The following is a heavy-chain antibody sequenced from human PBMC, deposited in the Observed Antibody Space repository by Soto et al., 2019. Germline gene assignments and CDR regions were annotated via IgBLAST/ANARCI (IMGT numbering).Heavy chain of an antibody. V-gene: IGHV4-30-4*08. CDR2: IYFSGST. CDR1: GRSISSGDYY. J-gene: IGHJ6*02. CDR3: AREKGDRSGPDYAADV. Sequence: SETLSLTCTVSGRSISSGDYYWSWLRQPPGKGLEWTGYIYFSGSTYYNPSLKSRVTISVDTSKNQFSLKLSSVTAADTAVYDYAREKGDRSGPDYAADVWGQGTTVTVSS. D-gene: IGHD4-17*01.